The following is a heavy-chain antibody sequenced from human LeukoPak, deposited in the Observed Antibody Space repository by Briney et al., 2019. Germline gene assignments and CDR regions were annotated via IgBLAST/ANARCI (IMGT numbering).Heavy chain of an antibody. D-gene: IGHD3-9*01. CDR3: ARLIDWVDFDY. V-gene: IGHV4-39*01. Sequence: PSETLSLTCTVSGGSISSSSYYWGWIRQPPGKGLEWIGSIYYSGSTYYNPSLKSRVTISVDTSKNQFSLKLSSVTAADTAVYYCARLIDWVDFDYWGQGTLVTVSS. J-gene: IGHJ4*02. CDR2: IYYSGST. CDR1: GGSISSSSYY.